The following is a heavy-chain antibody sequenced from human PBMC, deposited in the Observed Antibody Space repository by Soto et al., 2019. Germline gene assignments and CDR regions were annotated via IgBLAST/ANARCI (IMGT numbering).Heavy chain of an antibody. Sequence: SVKVSCKASGGTFSSYAISWVRQAPGQGLEWMGGTIPIFGTANYAQKFQGRVTITADKSTSTAYMELSSLRSEDTAVYYCARAQTDTYYYCYGMDVWGQGTTVTVSS. CDR3: ARAQTDTYYYCYGMDV. D-gene: IGHD3-9*01. CDR1: GGTFSSYA. V-gene: IGHV1-69*06. CDR2: TIPIFGTA. J-gene: IGHJ6*02.